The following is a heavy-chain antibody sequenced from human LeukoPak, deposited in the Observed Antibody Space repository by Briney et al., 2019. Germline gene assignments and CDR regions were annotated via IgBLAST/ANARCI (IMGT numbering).Heavy chain of an antibody. Sequence: GGSLRLSCAASGFTFSSYWMSWVRQAPGKGLEWVANINLDASEKYYVDSVKGRFTISRDNAKNSLYLQVNSLRVEDTAVYYCARYDFWSGIDYWGQGTLVTVSS. CDR2: INLDASEK. D-gene: IGHD3-3*01. J-gene: IGHJ4*02. V-gene: IGHV3-7*01. CDR1: GFTFSSYW. CDR3: ARYDFWSGIDY.